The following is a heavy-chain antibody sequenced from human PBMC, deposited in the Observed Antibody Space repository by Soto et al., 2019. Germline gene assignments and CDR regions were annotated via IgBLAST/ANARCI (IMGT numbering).Heavy chain of an antibody. J-gene: IGHJ4*02. D-gene: IGHD3-3*01. Sequence: EVQLVESGGGLVKPGGSLRLSCAASGFTFSSYSMNLVRQAPGKGLEWVSSISSSSSYIYYANSVKGRFTISRDNAKNSLYLQMNSLRAEDTAVYYCARDDYDFWSGSHGGVRYWGQGTLVTVSS. CDR3: ARDDYDFWSGSHGGVRY. CDR1: GFTFSSYS. V-gene: IGHV3-21*01. CDR2: ISSSSSYI.